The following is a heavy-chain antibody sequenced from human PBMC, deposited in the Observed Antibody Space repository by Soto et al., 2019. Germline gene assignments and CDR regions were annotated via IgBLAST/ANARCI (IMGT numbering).Heavy chain of an antibody. Sequence: SVKVSCKASGGTFSSYAISWVRQAPGQGLEWMGGIIPIFGTANYAQKFQGRVTITADESTSSSYLELSSLRSEDTAVYYFARDESGHGYNQLVAHYWGQGTLVTAPQ. CDR1: GGTFSSYA. V-gene: IGHV1-69*13. CDR2: IIPIFGTA. CDR3: ARDESGHGYNQLVAHY. D-gene: IGHD5-12*01. J-gene: IGHJ4*02.